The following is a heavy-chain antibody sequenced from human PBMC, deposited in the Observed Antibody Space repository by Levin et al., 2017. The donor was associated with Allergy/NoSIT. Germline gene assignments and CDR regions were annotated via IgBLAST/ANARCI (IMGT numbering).Heavy chain of an antibody. CDR2: IHFSGST. V-gene: IGHV4-59*01. D-gene: IGHD2-2*02. CDR3: ARGGVLGYCSSTNCYTGLDY. CDR1: GASIRSYY. Sequence: SQTLSLTCSVSGASIRSYYWSWIRQPPGKGLEYIGYIHFSGSTNYNPSLKSRVTISVDTSKKQFSLKLTSVTAADTAVYYCARGGVLGYCSSTNCYTGLDYWGQGTLVTVSS. J-gene: IGHJ4*02.